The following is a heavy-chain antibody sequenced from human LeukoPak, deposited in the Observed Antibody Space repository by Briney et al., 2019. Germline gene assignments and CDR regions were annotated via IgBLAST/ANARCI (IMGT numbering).Heavy chain of an antibody. J-gene: IGHJ4*02. CDR3: ARGRVVVDGGYSYGSFDY. V-gene: IGHV4-34*01. Sequence: PSETLSLTCAVYGGSFSGYYWSWIRQPPGKGLEWIGEINHSGSTNYNPSLKSRVTISVDTSKNQFSLKLSSVTAADTAVYYCARGRVVVDGGYSYGSFDYWGQGTLVTVS. D-gene: IGHD5-18*01. CDR2: INHSGST. CDR1: GGSFSGYY.